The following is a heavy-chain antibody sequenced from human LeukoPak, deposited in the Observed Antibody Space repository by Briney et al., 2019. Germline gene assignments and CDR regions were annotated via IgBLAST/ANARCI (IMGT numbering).Heavy chain of an antibody. CDR3: ARSHYYDSSGSHNNWFDP. Sequence: PSETLSLTCAVYGGSFSGYYWSWIRQPPGKGLEWIGEINHSGSTNYNPSLKSRVTISVDTSKNQFSLKLSSVTAADTAIFYCARSHYYDSSGSHNNWFDPWGQGTLVTVSS. CDR1: GGSFSGYY. D-gene: IGHD3-22*01. CDR2: INHSGST. V-gene: IGHV4-34*01. J-gene: IGHJ5*02.